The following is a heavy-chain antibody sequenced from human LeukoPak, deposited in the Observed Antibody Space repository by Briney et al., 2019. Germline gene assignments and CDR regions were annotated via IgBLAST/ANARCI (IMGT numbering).Heavy chain of an antibody. D-gene: IGHD3-10*01. CDR2: IYYSGST. Sequence: PSETLSLTCAVYGGSFSGYYWSWIRQPPGKGLEWIGYIYYSGSTYYNPSLKSRVTISVDTSKNQFSLKLSSVTAADTAVYYCASSYGSGSPFDYWGQGTLVTVSS. CDR3: ASSYGSGSPFDY. J-gene: IGHJ4*02. CDR1: GGSFSGYY. V-gene: IGHV4-34*09.